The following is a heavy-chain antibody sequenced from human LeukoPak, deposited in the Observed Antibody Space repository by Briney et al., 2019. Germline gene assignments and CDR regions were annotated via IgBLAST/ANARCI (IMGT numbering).Heavy chain of an antibody. J-gene: IGHJ4*02. CDR1: GFTFTSYD. CDR2: MNPNRGNR. Sequence: ASVKVSCKASGFTFTSYDINWVRQATGQGLEWMGWMNPNRGNRGYAQKFQGRVTMTRNTSISTAYMEMSSLRSEDTAVYYCARRGIAAAGNEYWGQGTLVTVSS. D-gene: IGHD6-13*01. V-gene: IGHV1-8*01. CDR3: ARRGIAAAGNEY.